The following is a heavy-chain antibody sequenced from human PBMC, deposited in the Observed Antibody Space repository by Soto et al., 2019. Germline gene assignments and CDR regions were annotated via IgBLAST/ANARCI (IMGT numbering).Heavy chain of an antibody. CDR3: ARGQMHLWLGDNSPLWYFDL. V-gene: IGHV4-61*01. D-gene: IGHD3-10*01. J-gene: IGHJ2*01. CDR1: GDSVSRGSYY. Sequence: QVQLQESGPGLVKPSETLSLTCTVSGDSVSRGSYYWSWIRQPPGKGLEWIGYIYYSGSTNYNPSLKSRVTISLDTSKNQFSLKLSSVNAADTAVYYCARGQMHLWLGDNSPLWYFDLWGRGTLVTVSP. CDR2: IYYSGST.